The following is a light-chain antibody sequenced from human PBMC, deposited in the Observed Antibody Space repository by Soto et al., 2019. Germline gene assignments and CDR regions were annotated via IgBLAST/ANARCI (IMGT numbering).Light chain of an antibody. V-gene: IGKV1-9*01. J-gene: IGKJ5*01. CDR3: QQLNSWPT. Sequence: DIQLTQSPSILSASLGDRVTITCRASQGISSYLAWYKQKPGKAPNLLIYAASTMPSGFPSRFSGSGSGTEFTLTISSLQPEDFATYSCQQLNSWPTFGQGTLGEIK. CDR1: QGISSY. CDR2: AAS.